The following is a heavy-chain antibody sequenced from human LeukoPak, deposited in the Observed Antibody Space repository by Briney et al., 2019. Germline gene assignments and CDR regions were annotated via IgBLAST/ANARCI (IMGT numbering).Heavy chain of an antibody. D-gene: IGHD5-18*01. J-gene: IGHJ4*02. V-gene: IGHV1-69*04. Sequence: GASVKVSCKASGYTFTSYAISWVRQAPGQGLEWMGRIIPILGIANYAQKFQGRVTITADKSTSTAYMELSSLRSEDTAVYYCAREVDTAADYWGQGTLVTVSS. CDR2: IIPILGIA. CDR1: GYTFTSYA. CDR3: AREVDTAADY.